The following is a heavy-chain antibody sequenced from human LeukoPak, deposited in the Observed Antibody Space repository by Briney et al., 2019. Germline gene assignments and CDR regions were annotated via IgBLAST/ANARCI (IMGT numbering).Heavy chain of an antibody. D-gene: IGHD4-17*01. Sequence: ASVKVPCKASGYTFTGYYMHWVRQAPGQGLEWMGWINPNSGGTNYAQKFQGRVTMTRDTSISTAYMELSRLRSDDTAVYYCARVYGDYGGGYYYYYGMDVWGKGTTVTVSS. CDR1: GYTFTGYY. CDR2: INPNSGGT. V-gene: IGHV1-2*02. J-gene: IGHJ6*04. CDR3: ARVYGDYGGGYYYYYGMDV.